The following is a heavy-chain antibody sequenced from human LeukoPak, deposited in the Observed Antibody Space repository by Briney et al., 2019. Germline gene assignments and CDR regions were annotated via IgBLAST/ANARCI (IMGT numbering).Heavy chain of an antibody. Sequence: GGSLRLSCAASGFTFSRYWMHWVRQAPGKGLVCVSRINSDGSSTSYADSVKGRFTISRDNAKNTLYLQMNSLRAEDTAVYYCARDYYDSSGYYYGDYWGQGTLVTVSS. V-gene: IGHV3-74*01. CDR1: GFTFSRYW. CDR3: ARDYYDSSGYYYGDY. D-gene: IGHD3-22*01. CDR2: INSDGSST. J-gene: IGHJ4*02.